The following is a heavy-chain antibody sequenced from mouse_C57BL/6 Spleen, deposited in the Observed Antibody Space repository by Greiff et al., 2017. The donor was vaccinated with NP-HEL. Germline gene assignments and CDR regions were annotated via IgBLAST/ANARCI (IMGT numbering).Heavy chain of an antibody. D-gene: IGHD1-1*01. CDR2: ISYDGSN. V-gene: IGHV3-6*01. Sequence: VQLQQSGPGLVKPSQSLSLTCSVTGYSITSGYYWNWIRQFPGNKLEWMGYISYDGSNNYNPSLKNRISITRDTSKNQFFLKLNSVTTEDTATYYWALYGSSPLWYFDVWGTGTTVTVSS. CDR1: GYSITSGYY. CDR3: ALYGSSPLWYFDV. J-gene: IGHJ1*03.